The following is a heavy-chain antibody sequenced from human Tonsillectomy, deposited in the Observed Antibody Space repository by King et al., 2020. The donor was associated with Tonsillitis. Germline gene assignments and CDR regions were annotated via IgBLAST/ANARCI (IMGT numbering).Heavy chain of an antibody. V-gene: IGHV4-4*07. CDR2: IYISGST. Sequence: VQLQESGPGLVRPSETLSLTCSVSGASISSYYWNWIRQPAGKGLEWIGRIYISGSTNYNPSLKSRVTMSGDTSNNQFSLTLTSVTAADTAVYYCARVLRRRRLRWRVPSGAFDIGGKGTTVPVSS. D-gene: IGHD4-23*01. CDR1: GASISSYY. J-gene: IGHJ3*02. CDR3: ARVLRRRRLRWRVPSGAFDI.